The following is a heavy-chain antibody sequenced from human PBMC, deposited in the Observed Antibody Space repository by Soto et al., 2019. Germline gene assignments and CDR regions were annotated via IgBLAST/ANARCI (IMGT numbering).Heavy chain of an antibody. Sequence: EVQLLESGGGLVQPGGSLSVSCAASGFPFGTYAMTWVRQGPGKGLEWVSSISASGNTSYHADSVKGRFTISRDNSKNTLFLQMNSVRGDDTAVYYCVKVGNYRYFDYWGQGILVAVSA. V-gene: IGHV3-23*01. J-gene: IGHJ4*02. D-gene: IGHD1-7*01. CDR1: GFPFGTYA. CDR3: VKVGNYRYFDY. CDR2: ISASGNTS.